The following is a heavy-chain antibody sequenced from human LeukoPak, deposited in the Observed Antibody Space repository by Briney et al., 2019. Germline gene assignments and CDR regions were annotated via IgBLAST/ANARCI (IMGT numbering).Heavy chain of an antibody. J-gene: IGHJ1*01. CDR1: GFTYSNYA. D-gene: IGHD6-19*01. CDR2: ISSGGHST. V-gene: IGHV3-23*01. Sequence: GRSLRLSCAAYGFTYSNYAMTWVRQVPGKGLEWVSSISSGGHSTYYAGSVKGRFTISRDNSKNTLYLQMNSLRAEDTAVYYCAKGAGQWLVPSEYFQYWGQGTLVTVSS. CDR3: AKGAGQWLVPSEYFQY.